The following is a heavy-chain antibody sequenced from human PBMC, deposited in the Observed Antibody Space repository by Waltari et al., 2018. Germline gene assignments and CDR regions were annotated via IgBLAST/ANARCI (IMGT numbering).Heavy chain of an antibody. CDR1: GSPVGGAW. CDR2: IKQDGSQK. J-gene: IGHJ4*02. D-gene: IGHD6-13*01. V-gene: IGHV3-7*01. Sequence: EVQLGESGGGLVGPGGSLPFSWPAPGSPVGGAWLSGFRPAPGKGLEWVANIKQDGSQKYYVDSVKGRFTISRDNAKNSLHLQMNSLRDEDTAIYYCARDHSVVAAGRLVIYWGQGTLVTVSS. CDR3: ARDHSVVAAGRLVIY.